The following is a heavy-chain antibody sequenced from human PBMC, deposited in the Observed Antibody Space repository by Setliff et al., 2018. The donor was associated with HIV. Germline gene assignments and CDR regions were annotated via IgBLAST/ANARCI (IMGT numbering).Heavy chain of an antibody. CDR2: IYTSGST. CDR3: ARDLKRELVQGGDAFDI. J-gene: IGHJ3*02. CDR1: GGSISSVNFY. Sequence: SETLSLTCNVSGGSISSVNFYWNWIRQPAGKGLEWIGRIYTSGSTNYNPSLKSRVTISVDSSKNQFSLKLSSVSAADTAVYYCARDLKRELVQGGDAFDIWGQGTMVTVSS. V-gene: IGHV4-61*02. D-gene: IGHD1-26*01.